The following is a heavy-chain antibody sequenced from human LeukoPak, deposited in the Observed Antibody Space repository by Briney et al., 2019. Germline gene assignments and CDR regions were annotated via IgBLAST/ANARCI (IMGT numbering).Heavy chain of an antibody. V-gene: IGHV4-59*01. Sequence: PSETLSLTCTVSGVSISSYYWSWIRQPPGKGLESIGYIYYSGSTNYNPSLKSRVTISVDTSKNQFSLKLSSVTAADTAVYYCARTGKNWETGYGMDVWGQGTTVTVSS. CDR3: ARTGKNWETGYGMDV. J-gene: IGHJ6*02. D-gene: IGHD7-27*01. CDR1: GVSISSYY. CDR2: IYYSGST.